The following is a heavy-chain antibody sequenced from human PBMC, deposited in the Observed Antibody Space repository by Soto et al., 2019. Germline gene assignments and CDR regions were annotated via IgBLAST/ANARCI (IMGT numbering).Heavy chain of an antibody. V-gene: IGHV4-59*01. Sequence: SETLSLTCTVSGGSITSSYWSWIRRPPGKGLEWIAYIYDTGISGYTPSTSYNPSLKSRVTMSVDTSKSQFSLKLTSVTAADTAVYHWARGEAAFFNYVLDVWGQGITVTVAS. J-gene: IGHJ6*02. CDR2: IYDTGISGYTPST. CDR3: ARGEAAFFNYVLDV. CDR1: GGSITSSY.